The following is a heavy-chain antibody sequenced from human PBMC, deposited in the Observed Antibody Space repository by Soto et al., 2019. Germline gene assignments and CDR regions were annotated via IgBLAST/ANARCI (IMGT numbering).Heavy chain of an antibody. CDR1: GYSFTSYW. CDR2: IYPGDSDT. Sequence: GESLKISCKGSGYSFTSYWIGWVRQMPGKGLEWMGIIYPGDSDTRYSPSFQGQVTISADKSISTAYLQWSSLKASDTAMYYCARILPPRYSSARDWGSRPNWFDPWCQGKLVNVS. V-gene: IGHV5-51*01. J-gene: IGHJ5*02. CDR3: ARILPPRYSSARDWGSRPNWFDP. D-gene: IGHD6-19*01.